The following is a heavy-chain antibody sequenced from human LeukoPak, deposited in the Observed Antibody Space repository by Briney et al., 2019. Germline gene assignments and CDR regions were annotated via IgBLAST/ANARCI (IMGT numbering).Heavy chain of an antibody. CDR3: TSMFSGNSHQLDY. D-gene: IGHD4-23*01. CDR1: GFPFNNAW. J-gene: IGHJ4*02. Sequence: GGSLRLSCAASGFPFNNAWMNWVRQAPGKGLEWVGRIKTKADGGTTDYAAPVKGRFTLSRDDSKSTLYLQMNTLKAEDTAVYYCTSMFSGNSHQLDYWGQGTLVTVSS. CDR2: IKTKADGGTT. V-gene: IGHV3-15*01.